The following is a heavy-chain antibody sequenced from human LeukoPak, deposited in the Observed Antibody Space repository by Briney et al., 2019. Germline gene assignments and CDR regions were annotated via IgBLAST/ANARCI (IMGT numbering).Heavy chain of an antibody. V-gene: IGHV4-59*01. D-gene: IGHD3-3*01. CDR3: ARANCDFWSGYPNWFDP. CDR1: GGSISNSY. Sequence: SETLSLTCTVSGGSISNSYWAWIRQPPGKGLEWIGNIYYSGSTNYNTSLKSRVTISVATSKNQFSLKPSSVTAADTAVYYCARANCDFWSGYPNWFDPWGQEPWSASPQ. J-gene: IGHJ5*02. CDR2: IYYSGST.